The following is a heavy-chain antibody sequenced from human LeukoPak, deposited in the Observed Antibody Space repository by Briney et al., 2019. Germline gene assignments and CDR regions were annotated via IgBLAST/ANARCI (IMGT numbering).Heavy chain of an antibody. CDR2: IRYDGSNK. J-gene: IGHJ6*03. Sequence: GGSLRLSCAASGFTFSSYGMHWVRQAPGKGLEWVAFIRYDGSNKYYADSVKGRFTISRDNSKNTLYLQMNSLRAEDTAVYYCAKAPAGTDDYYYYYMDVWGKGTTVTVSS. CDR1: GFTFSSYG. CDR3: AKAPAGTDDYYYYYMDV. V-gene: IGHV3-30*02. D-gene: IGHD6-19*01.